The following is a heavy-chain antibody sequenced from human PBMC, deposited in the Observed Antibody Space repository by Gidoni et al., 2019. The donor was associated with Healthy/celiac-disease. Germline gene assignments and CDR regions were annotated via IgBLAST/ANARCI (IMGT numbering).Heavy chain of an antibody. Sequence: EVQLVQSGAEVKQPGASLKISCQGSASSFPSYWIGWVRQMPGQGLEWVGIIYPGDSDTRYSPSFQGQVTISADKSISTAYRQWSSLKASDTAMYYCARNHQYSSSWYGRGFDYWGQGTLVTVSS. V-gene: IGHV5-51*03. CDR1: ASSFPSYW. D-gene: IGHD6-13*01. J-gene: IGHJ4*02. CDR3: ARNHQYSSSWYGRGFDY. CDR2: IYPGDSDT.